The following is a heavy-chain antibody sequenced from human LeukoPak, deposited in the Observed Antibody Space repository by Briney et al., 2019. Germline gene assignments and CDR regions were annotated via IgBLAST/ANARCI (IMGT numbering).Heavy chain of an antibody. J-gene: IGHJ4*02. CDR3: ARWYSSGWYSDY. Sequence: GGSLRLSCAASGFSFSTYSMIWVRQAPGKGLEWVSSVSGTSEYVYYADSVRGRFTISRDNAKNTVYLQMNSLRAEDTAVYYCARWYSSGWYSDYWGRGTLVTVSS. D-gene: IGHD6-19*01. CDR2: VSGTSEYV. V-gene: IGHV3-21*06. CDR1: GFSFSTYS.